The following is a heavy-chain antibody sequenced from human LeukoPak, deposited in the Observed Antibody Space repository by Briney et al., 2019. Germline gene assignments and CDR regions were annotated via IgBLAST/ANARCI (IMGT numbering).Heavy chain of an antibody. D-gene: IGHD7-27*01. CDR1: GGSISRGGYY. CDR2: IYYSGST. J-gene: IGHJ3*01. Sequence: SETLSLTCTVSGGSISRGGYYWSWIRQYPGKGLEWIGYIYYSGSTYYNPSLKSRLIMSVDTSKNQFSLRLSSVTAADTAVYYCARDSTDLGALDVWGQGTMVTVSS. V-gene: IGHV4-31*03. CDR3: ARDSTDLGALDV.